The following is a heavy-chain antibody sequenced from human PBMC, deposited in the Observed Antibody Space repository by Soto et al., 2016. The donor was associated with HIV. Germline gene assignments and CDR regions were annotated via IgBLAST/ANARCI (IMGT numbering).Heavy chain of an antibody. CDR1: GYTFTGYY. CDR3: ARIPHSGSYTSWFDP. V-gene: IGHV1-2*02. D-gene: IGHD1-26*01. Sequence: QVQLVQSGAEVKKPGASVKVSCKASGYTFTGYYMHWVRQAPGQGLEWMGWINPNSGGTNYAQKFQGRVTMTRDTSISTAYMELSRLRSDDTAVYYCARIPHSGSYTSWFDPWGQGTLVTVSS. CDR2: INPNSGGT. J-gene: IGHJ5*02.